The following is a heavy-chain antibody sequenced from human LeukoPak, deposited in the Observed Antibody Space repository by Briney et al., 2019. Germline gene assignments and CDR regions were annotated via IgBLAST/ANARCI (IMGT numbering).Heavy chain of an antibody. V-gene: IGHV1-18*01. CDR2: ISAYNGKT. Sequence: ASVKVSCKDSGYTFTRYGISWVRQAPGQGLEWMVWISAYNGKTNYAQTLQGRVTTTTDTSTSTAYMELRSLRSDDTAVYYGARDVGPYYWDALDIWGQGTMVTVSS. CDR1: GYTFTRYG. D-gene: IGHD2/OR15-2a*01. J-gene: IGHJ3*02. CDR3: ARDVGPYYWDALDI.